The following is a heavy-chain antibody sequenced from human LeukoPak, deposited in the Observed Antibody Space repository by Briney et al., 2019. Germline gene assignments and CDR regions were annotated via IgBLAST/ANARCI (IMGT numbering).Heavy chain of an antibody. V-gene: IGHV1-2*02. Sequence: ASVKVSCKASGYTFTGYYMHWVRQAPGQGLEWMGWINPNSGGTNYAQKFQGRVTMTRDTSISTAYMELSRLRSDDTAVYYCARKGRKASDYYYYMDVWGKGTTVTVSS. J-gene: IGHJ6*03. CDR3: ARKGRKASDYYYYMDV. CDR2: INPNSGGT. CDR1: GYTFTGYY.